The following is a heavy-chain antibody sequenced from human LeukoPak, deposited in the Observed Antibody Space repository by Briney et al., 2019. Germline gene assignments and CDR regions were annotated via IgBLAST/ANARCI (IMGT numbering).Heavy chain of an antibody. CDR1: GFTFSSYG. CDR2: IRCDGSNK. Sequence: GGSLRLSCAASGFTFSSYGMHWVRQAPGKGLEWVAFIRCDGSNKFYADSVKGRFTISRDNSKNTLYLQMNSLRVEDTAVYYCAKDLYGSGSYQIRLFDYWGQGTLVTVSS. V-gene: IGHV3-30*02. CDR3: AKDLYGSGSYQIRLFDY. J-gene: IGHJ4*02. D-gene: IGHD3-10*01.